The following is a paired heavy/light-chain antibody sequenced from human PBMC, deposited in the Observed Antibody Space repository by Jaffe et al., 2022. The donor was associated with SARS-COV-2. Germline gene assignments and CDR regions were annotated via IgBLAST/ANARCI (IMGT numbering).Heavy chain of an antibody. J-gene: IGHJ3*02. CDR2: ITAYRVSA. CDR3: ARIGSNYGADAFDI. D-gene: IGHD1-26*01. V-gene: IGHV1-18*01. CDR1: GYTFMKYG. Sequence: QVQLVQSGAEVKKPGASVKVSCKTSGYTFMKYGITWVRQAPGQGLEWMGWITAYRVSANYAQNLQGRVTMTTDTSTSTAYMELRSLRSDDTAVYYCARIGSNYGADAFDIWGQGTMVTVS.
Light chain of an antibody. V-gene: IGLV1-44*01. J-gene: IGLJ3*02. CDR2: GSN. CDR3: AAWDDSLHAVV. CDR1: RSNIGSNS. Sequence: QSVLTQPPSASGTPGQRVTISCSGSRSNIGSNSVIWCQQLPGTAPKLLIDGSNQRPSGVPDRFSGSKSATSASLAISGLQSEDEADYYCAAWDDSLHAVVFGGGTKLTVL.